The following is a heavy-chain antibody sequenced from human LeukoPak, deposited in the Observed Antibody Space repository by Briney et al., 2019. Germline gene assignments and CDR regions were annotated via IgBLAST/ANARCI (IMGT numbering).Heavy chain of an antibody. J-gene: IGHJ4*02. Sequence: GGSLRLSCAASGFTFSNYWMHWVRQVPGKGLVWVSRINDDGSATFYADSVKGRFTISRDNAKNTLFLQINSLRAEDTAVYYCARRAGAYSHPYDYWGQGTLVTVSS. CDR3: ARRAGAYSHPYDY. V-gene: IGHV3-74*01. CDR2: INDDGSAT. D-gene: IGHD4/OR15-4a*01. CDR1: GFTFSNYW.